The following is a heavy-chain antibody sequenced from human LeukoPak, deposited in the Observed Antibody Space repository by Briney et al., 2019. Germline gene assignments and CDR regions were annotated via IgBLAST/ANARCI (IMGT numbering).Heavy chain of an antibody. D-gene: IGHD3-3*01. CDR1: GYTFTSYD. CDR2: MNPNSGNT. V-gene: IGHV1-8*01. Sequence: GASVKVSCKASGYTFTSYDINWVRQATGQGLEWMGRMNPNSGNTGYAQKFQGRVTMTRNTSISTAYMELSSLRSEDTAVYYCARGLMYYDFWSGYSSGMDVWGQGTTVTVSS. CDR3: ARGLMYYDFWSGYSSGMDV. J-gene: IGHJ6*02.